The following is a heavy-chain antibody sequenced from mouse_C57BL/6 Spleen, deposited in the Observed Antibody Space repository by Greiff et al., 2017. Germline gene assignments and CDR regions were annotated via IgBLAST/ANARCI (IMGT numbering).Heavy chain of an antibody. CDR3: ARQEPDSSGAMDY. Sequence: QVQLQQSGAELVRPGTSVKVSCKASGYAFTNYLIEWVKQRPGQGLEWIGVINPGSGGTNYNEKFKGKATLTADKSSSTAYMQLSSLTSEDSAVCVCARQEPDSSGAMDYWGQGTSVTVSS. D-gene: IGHD3-2*01. CDR1: GYAFTNYL. J-gene: IGHJ4*01. V-gene: IGHV1-54*01. CDR2: INPGSGGT.